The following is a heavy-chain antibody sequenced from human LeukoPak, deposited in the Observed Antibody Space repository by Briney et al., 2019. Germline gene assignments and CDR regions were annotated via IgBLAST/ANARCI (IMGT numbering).Heavy chain of an antibody. Sequence: TGGSLRPSCAASGFTFSSYWMHWVRQAPGKGLVWVSRISTDGSRTTYADSVKGRFTISRDNAKNTLYLQMNSLRAEDTAVYYCARESYCSGGSCYSGRAFDIWGQGTMVTVSS. D-gene: IGHD2-15*01. CDR3: ARESYCSGGSCYSGRAFDI. CDR2: ISTDGSRT. CDR1: GFTFSSYW. V-gene: IGHV3-74*01. J-gene: IGHJ3*02.